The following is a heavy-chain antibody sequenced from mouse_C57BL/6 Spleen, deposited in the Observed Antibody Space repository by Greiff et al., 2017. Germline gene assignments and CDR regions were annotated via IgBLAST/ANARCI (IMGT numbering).Heavy chain of an antibody. CDR1: GYTFTGYW. J-gene: IGHJ3*01. Sequence: QVQLQQSGAELMKPGASVKLSCKATGYTFTGYWIEWVKQRPGHGLEWIGEILPGSGSPNYNEKVKGKATFTADTSSNPAYMQLSRLTTEDSAIDYCARGEDGSSRGPWFAYWGQGTLVTVSA. CDR2: ILPGSGSP. CDR3: ARGEDGSSRGPWFAY. V-gene: IGHV1-9*01. D-gene: IGHD1-1*01.